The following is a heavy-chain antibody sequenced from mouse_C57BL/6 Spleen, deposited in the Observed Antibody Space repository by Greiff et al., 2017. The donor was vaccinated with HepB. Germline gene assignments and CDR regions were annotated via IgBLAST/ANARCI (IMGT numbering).Heavy chain of an antibody. CDR1: GYTFTSYW. D-gene: IGHD1-1*01. V-gene: IGHV1-64*01. Sequence: QVQLQQPGAELVKPGASVKLSCKASGYTFTSYWMHWVKQRPGQGLEWIGMIHPNSGSTNYNEKFKSKATLTVDKSSSTAYMQLSSLTSEDSAVYYCCYYYGSSYGFDYWGQGTTLTVSS. CDR3: CYYYGSSYGFDY. CDR2: IHPNSGST. J-gene: IGHJ2*01.